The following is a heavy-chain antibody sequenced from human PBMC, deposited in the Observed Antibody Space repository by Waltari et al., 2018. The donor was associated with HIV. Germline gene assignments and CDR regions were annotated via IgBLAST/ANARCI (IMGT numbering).Heavy chain of an antibody. D-gene: IGHD1-26*01. CDR2: INRKTGGT. CDR1: GYTFTDYY. V-gene: IGHV1-2*02. J-gene: IGHJ4*02. Sequence: QVQLVQSGAEVKKPGASVKVSCKASGYTFTDYYLHWVRRAPGQGPDGMGLINRKTGGTNYAQTFQGRVSMTRASSINTAFMELYRLRFDDTAIYYCARDGDVGSTDYWGQGTLVTVSS. CDR3: ARDGDVGSTDY.